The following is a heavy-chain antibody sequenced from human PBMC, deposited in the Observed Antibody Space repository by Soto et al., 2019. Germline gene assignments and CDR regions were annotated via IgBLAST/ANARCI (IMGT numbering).Heavy chain of an antibody. V-gene: IGHV3-23*01. CDR1: GFTFSSYA. D-gene: IGHD4-17*01. J-gene: IGHJ4*02. CDR3: ARRWGKQMTTVNPLDY. Sequence: PGGSLRLSCAASGFTFSSYAMSWVRQAPGKGLEWVSAISGSGGSTYYADSVKGRFTISRDNSKNTLYLQMNSLRAEDTAVYYCARRWGKQMTTVNPLDYWGQGTLVTVSS. CDR2: ISGSGGST.